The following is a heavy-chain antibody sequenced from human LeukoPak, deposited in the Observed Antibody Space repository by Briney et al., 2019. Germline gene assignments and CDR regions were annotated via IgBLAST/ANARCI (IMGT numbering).Heavy chain of an antibody. Sequence: ASVNVSCKTSGYTFTVHYMNWVRQAPGQGLEGMGRINPSNGVANYAQKFQGRMTVTRDTSINTAFMELSSLTSDDTVVYYCARLDRNYYYLDVGGQGTTVTVSS. CDR1: GYTFTVHY. V-gene: IGHV1-2*05. CDR3: ARLDRNYYYLDV. D-gene: IGHD1-1*01. J-gene: IGHJ6*03. CDR2: INPSNGVA.